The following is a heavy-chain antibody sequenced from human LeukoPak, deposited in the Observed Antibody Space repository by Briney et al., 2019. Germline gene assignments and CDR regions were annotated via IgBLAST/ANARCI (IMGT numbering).Heavy chain of an antibody. CDR3: ARDISEGGMDV. J-gene: IGHJ6*02. CDR1: GFTFSSYG. Sequence: GGSLRLSCAASGFTFSSYGMHWVRQAPGKGLEWVAVISYDGSNKYYADSVKGRFTISRDNSKNTLYLQMNSLRAEDTAVYYCARDISEGGMDVWGQGTTVIVSS. CDR2: ISYDGSNK. V-gene: IGHV3-30*03.